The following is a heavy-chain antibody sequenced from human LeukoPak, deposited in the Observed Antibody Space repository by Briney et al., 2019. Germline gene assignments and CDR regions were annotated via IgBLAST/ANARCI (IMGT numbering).Heavy chain of an antibody. V-gene: IGHV3-73*01. CDR1: GFTFSGSA. J-gene: IGHJ6*03. D-gene: IGHD2-15*01. CDR3: TRRATADSMDV. CDR2: IRSKANSYAT. Sequence: GGSLRLSCAASGFTFSGSAMHWVRQASGKGLEWVGRIRSKANSYATAYAASVKGRFTISRDDSKNTTYLQMNSLKTEDTAVYYCTRRATADSMDVWGKGTTVTVSS.